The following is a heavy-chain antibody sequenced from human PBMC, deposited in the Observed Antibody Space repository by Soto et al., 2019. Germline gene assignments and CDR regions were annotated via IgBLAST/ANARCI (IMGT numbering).Heavy chain of an antibody. D-gene: IGHD6-13*01. Sequence: QVQLVESGGGVVQPGRSLRLSCAASGFTFSSYAMHWVRQAPGKGLEWVAVISYDGSNKYYADSVKGRFTISRDNSKNTLYLQMNSLRAEDTAVYYCARARWTEQLVIQYWGQGTLVTVSS. V-gene: IGHV3-30-3*01. CDR3: ARARWTEQLVIQY. J-gene: IGHJ4*02. CDR2: ISYDGSNK. CDR1: GFTFSSYA.